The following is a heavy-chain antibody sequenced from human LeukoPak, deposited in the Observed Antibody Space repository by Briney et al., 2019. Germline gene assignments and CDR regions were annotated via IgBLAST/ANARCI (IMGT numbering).Heavy chain of an antibody. D-gene: IGHD2-21*02. Sequence: GGSLRLSCAASGFTFSSYAMSWVRQAPGKGLEWVSAISGSGGSTYYADSVKGRFTISRDNSKNTLYLQMNSLRAEDTAVYYCAKTLAYCGGDCYSPYPKEDDAFDIWGQGTMVTVSS. V-gene: IGHV3-23*01. CDR3: AKTLAYCGGDCYSPYPKEDDAFDI. J-gene: IGHJ3*02. CDR1: GFTFSSYA. CDR2: ISGSGGST.